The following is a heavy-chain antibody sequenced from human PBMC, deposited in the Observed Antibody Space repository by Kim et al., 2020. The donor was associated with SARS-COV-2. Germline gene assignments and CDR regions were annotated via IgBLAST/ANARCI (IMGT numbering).Heavy chain of an antibody. CDR3: AKVVHNFGSGFSQGIDY. CDR2: ISYDGSNK. V-gene: IGHV3-30*18. J-gene: IGHJ4*02. D-gene: IGHD3-10*01. Sequence: GGSLRLSCAASGFTFSSYGMHWVRQAPGKGLEWVAVISYDGSNKYYADSVKGRFTISRDNSKNTLYLQMNSLRAEDTAVYYCAKVVHNFGSGFSQGIDYWGQGTLVTVSS. CDR1: GFTFSSYG.